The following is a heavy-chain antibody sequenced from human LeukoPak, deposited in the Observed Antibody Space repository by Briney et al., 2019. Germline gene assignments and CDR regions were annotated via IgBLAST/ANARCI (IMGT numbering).Heavy chain of an antibody. V-gene: IGHV3-21*04. Sequence: PGGSLRLSCAASGFTFSSYSMNWVRQAPGKGLEWVSSISSSSYIYYADSVKGRFTISRDNAKNSLYLQMNSLRAEDTALYYCAKGFKYSSSYWDYWGQGTLVTVSS. CDR3: AKGFKYSSSYWDY. J-gene: IGHJ4*02. CDR1: GFTFSSYS. CDR2: ISSSSYI. D-gene: IGHD6-13*01.